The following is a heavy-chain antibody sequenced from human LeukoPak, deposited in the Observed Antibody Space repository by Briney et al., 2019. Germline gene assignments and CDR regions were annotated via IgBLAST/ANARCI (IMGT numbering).Heavy chain of an antibody. CDR2: IYYSGST. Sequence: SETLSLTXTVSGGSISSYYWSWIRQPPGKGLEWIGYIYYSGSTNYNPSLKSRVTISVDTSKNQFSLKLSSVTAADTAVYYCARDHSSSWFDYWGQGTLVTVSS. V-gene: IGHV4-59*01. J-gene: IGHJ4*02. D-gene: IGHD6-13*01. CDR3: ARDHSSSWFDY. CDR1: GGSISSYY.